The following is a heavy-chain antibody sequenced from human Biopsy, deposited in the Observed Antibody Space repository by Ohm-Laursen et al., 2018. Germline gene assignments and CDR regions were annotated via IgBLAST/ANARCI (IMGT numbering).Heavy chain of an antibody. CDR3: ASAGYNPDWNFDL. V-gene: IGHV4-59*12. CDR2: IYFTGRT. D-gene: IGHD5-24*01. J-gene: IGHJ2*01. CDR1: GGPIYSYY. Sequence: SETLSLTCTVSGGPIYSYYWSWIRQPPGKALEWIGYIYFTGRTSYNPSLKSRVTMSVNTSKKQFSLCLCSVTAADTAVYYCASAGYNPDWNFDLWGRGTRVTVSS.